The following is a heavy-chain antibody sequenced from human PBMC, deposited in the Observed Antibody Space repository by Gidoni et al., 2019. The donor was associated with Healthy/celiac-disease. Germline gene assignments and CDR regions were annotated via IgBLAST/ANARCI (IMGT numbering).Heavy chain of an antibody. CDR2: ISYDGSNK. CDR3: AKDGAGTTPFFDY. J-gene: IGHJ4*02. D-gene: IGHD1-1*01. V-gene: IGHV3-30*18. CDR1: GFTFSSYG. Sequence: QVQLVDSGVGVVQPWRSLRLPCSASGFTFSSYGMHWVRQAPGKGLEWVAVISYDGSNKYYADSVKGRFTISRDNSKNTLYLQMNSLRAEDTAVYYCAKDGAGTTPFFDYWGQGTLVTVSS.